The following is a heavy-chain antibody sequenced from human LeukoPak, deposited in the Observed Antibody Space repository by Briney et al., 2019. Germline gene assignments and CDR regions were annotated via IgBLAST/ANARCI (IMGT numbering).Heavy chain of an antibody. J-gene: IGHJ4*02. D-gene: IGHD3-22*01. Sequence: KPSETLSLTCTVSGGSISSNLYDWSWFRQPGGKGLEWIGRIYTGGSTNYHPSLKSRVTISVDTHKNQFSLNLSSVTAADTAVYYCGRTGADYDSSGYYYDYFDYWGQGTLVIVSS. CDR2: IYTGGST. CDR1: GGSISSNLYD. CDR3: GRTGADYDSSGYYYDYFDY. V-gene: IGHV4-61*02.